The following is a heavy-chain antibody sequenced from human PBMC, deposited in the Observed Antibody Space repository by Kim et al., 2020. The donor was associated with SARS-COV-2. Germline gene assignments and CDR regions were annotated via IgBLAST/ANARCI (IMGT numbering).Heavy chain of an antibody. J-gene: IGHJ6*02. V-gene: IGHV3-48*02. CDR2: ISSGSTTI. CDR1: GFSITNNG. Sequence: GGSLRLSCVASGFSITNNGMNWVRQAPGKGLEWVSYISSGSTTIYYADSVKGRYTISRDNVKNSLYLQMNSLRDEDTAVYYCARDPGVMRVGSTSATSQYYHYYGMDVWGQGTTVTVSS. D-gene: IGHD1-26*01. CDR3: ARDPGVMRVGSTSATSQYYHYYGMDV.